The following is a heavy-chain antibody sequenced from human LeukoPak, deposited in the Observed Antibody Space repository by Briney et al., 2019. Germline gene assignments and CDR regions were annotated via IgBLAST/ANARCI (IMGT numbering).Heavy chain of an antibody. CDR1: GTSITTYY. CDR3: AREYSTSSEGDYFDY. CDR2: IYHSGST. V-gene: IGHV4-59*01. Sequence: SETLSLTCTVSGTSITTYYWTWIRQPPGKGLEWIGYIYHSGSTNYNPSLKSRVTISLDTSRNQFSLRLSSVTAADTAVYFCAREYSTSSEGDYFDYWGQGSLVTVSS. D-gene: IGHD6-6*01. J-gene: IGHJ4*02.